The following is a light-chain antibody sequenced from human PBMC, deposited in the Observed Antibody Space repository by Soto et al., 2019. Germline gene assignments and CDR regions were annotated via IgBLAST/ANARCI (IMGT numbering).Light chain of an antibody. CDR2: TTS. CDR1: QTIDKY. CDR3: QQSYSTPLT. Sequence: IQMPQSPSSLSASLGDRVTITCLASQTIDKYLNWYQEKPGKAPKLLIYTTSTLQSEVPSRFSGSGSETDFTLTISSLQPEDFATYYCQQSYSTPLTFGGGTKVDIK. V-gene: IGKV1-39*01. J-gene: IGKJ4*01.